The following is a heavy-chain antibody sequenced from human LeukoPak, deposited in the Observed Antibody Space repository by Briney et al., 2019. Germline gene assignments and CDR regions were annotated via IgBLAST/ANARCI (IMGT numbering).Heavy chain of an antibody. Sequence: PSETLSLTCTVSGGSISSGDYDWGWIRQPPGKGLEWIGYIYYSGSTYYNPSLKRRFTITVDTSKNQFSLKLSSVTAADMAVYYCASRLLHNWFDPWGQGTLVTVSS. J-gene: IGHJ5*02. CDR1: GGSISSGDYD. CDR3: ASRLLHNWFDP. CDR2: IYYSGST. D-gene: IGHD2/OR15-2a*01. V-gene: IGHV4-30-4*01.